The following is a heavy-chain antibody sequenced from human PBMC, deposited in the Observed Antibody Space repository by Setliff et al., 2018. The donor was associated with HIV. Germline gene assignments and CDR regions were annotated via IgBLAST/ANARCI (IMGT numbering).Heavy chain of an antibody. CDR3: AREEYDSSGYYYAPFDY. D-gene: IGHD3-22*01. CDR2: ISAYNGNT. V-gene: IGHV1-18*01. CDR1: GYTYTSYG. J-gene: IGHJ4*02. Sequence: ASVKVSCKASGYTYTSYGISWVRQAPGQGLEWMGWISAYNGNTNYAQKLQGRVTMTTDTSTSTAYMELRSLRSDDTAVYYCAREEYDSSGYYYAPFDYWGQGTLVTVSS.